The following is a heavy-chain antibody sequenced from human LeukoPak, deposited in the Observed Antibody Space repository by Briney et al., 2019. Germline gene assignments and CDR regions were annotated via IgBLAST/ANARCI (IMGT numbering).Heavy chain of an antibody. D-gene: IGHD6-13*01. CDR2: ISAYNGNT. CDR3: ASPAAGTLHYYYYGMDV. V-gene: IGHV1-18*01. CDR1: GYTFTSNG. Sequence: ASVKVSCKASGYTFTSNGISWVRQAPGQGLEWMGWISAYNGNTNYAQKLQGRVTMTTDTSTSTAYMELRSLRSDDTAVYYCASPAAGTLHYYYYGMDVWGQGTTVTVSS. J-gene: IGHJ6*02.